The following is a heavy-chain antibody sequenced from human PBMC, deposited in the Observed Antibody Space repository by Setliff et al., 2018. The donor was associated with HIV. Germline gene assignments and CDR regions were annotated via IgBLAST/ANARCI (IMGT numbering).Heavy chain of an antibody. J-gene: IGHJ3*02. CDR2: ISNYNGNT. V-gene: IGHV1-18*01. CDR3: ARASGGNSVENGFDI. D-gene: IGHD1-26*01. CDR1: DYTFTNYG. Sequence: ASVKVSCKTSDYTFTNYGIYWVRQAPGRGLEWMGWISNYNGNTNYAQKFHGRVTMTTDTSTRTAYMEMRGLTYDDTAVYYCARASGGNSVENGFDIWGQGTMVTVSS.